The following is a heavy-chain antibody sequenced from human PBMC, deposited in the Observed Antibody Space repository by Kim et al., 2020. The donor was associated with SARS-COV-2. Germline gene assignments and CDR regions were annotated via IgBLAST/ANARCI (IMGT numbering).Heavy chain of an antibody. Sequence: SETLSLTCTVSGGSISSYYWSWIRQPPGKGLEWIGYIYYSGSTNYNPSLKSRVTISVDTSKNQFSLKLSSVTAADTAVYYCARVRYYDSSGYPPYYYYGMDVWGQGTTVTVSS. V-gene: IGHV4-59*01. CDR1: GGSISSYY. J-gene: IGHJ6*02. D-gene: IGHD3-22*01. CDR2: IYYSGST. CDR3: ARVRYYDSSGYPPYYYYGMDV.